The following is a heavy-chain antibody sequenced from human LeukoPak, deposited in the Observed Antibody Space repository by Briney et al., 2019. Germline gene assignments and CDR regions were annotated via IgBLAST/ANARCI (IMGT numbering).Heavy chain of an antibody. Sequence: GASVKVSCKASGFTFTDYWIHWVRLAPGQRLEWMGYISPKTGVSKFARKFEGRITMTRDTSINTIYMELRSLRSDDTAIYYCARDRAHQQLMPWGQGTLVTVSS. J-gene: IGHJ5*02. V-gene: IGHV1-2*02. CDR3: ARDRAHQQLMP. CDR1: GFTFTDYW. CDR2: ISPKTGVS. D-gene: IGHD2-2*01.